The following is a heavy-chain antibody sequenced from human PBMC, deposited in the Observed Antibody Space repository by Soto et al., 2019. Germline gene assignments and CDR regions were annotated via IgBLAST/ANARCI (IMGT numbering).Heavy chain of an antibody. CDR3: AREAGCGGDCRMGWFDP. V-gene: IGHV4-31*03. J-gene: IGHJ5*02. D-gene: IGHD2-21*02. CDR1: GGSISSGGYY. CDR2: IYYSGST. Sequence: QVQLQESGPGLVKPSQTLSLTCTVSGGSISSGGYYWSWIRQHPGKGLEWIGYIYYSGSTYYNPSLKSRVTISVDTSKNQFSLKLSSVTAADTAVYYCAREAGCGGDCRMGWFDPWGQGTLVTVSS.